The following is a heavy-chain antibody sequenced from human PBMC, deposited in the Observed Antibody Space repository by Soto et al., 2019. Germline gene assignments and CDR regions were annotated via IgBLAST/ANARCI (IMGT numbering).Heavy chain of an antibody. CDR1: GYTFTSYG. V-gene: IGHV1-18*01. D-gene: IGHD3-22*01. CDR3: ERVRIMIVVVKAFPFDY. CDR2: ISAYSGNT. J-gene: IGHJ4*02. Sequence: SVKVSCKASGYTFTSYGISWVRQPPGQGLEWMGWISAYSGNTNYAQKLQGRVTMTTDTSTSTAYRELRSLRSDDRVVYYCERVRIMIVVVKAFPFDYWGQGTLVTVS.